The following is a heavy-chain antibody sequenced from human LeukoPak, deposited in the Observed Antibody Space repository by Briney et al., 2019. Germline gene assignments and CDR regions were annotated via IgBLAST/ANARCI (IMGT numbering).Heavy chain of an antibody. CDR1: GYSFTSYW. CDR2: IYPGDSDT. Sequence: GESLKISCKGSGYSFTSYWIGWVRQMPGKGLEWMGIIYPGDSDTRYSPSFQGQVTISAAKSISTAYLQWSSLKASDTAMYYFARRGFGESLLFSIDAFDIWGQGTMVTVSS. D-gene: IGHD3-10*01. J-gene: IGHJ3*02. V-gene: IGHV5-51*01. CDR3: ARRGFGESLLFSIDAFDI.